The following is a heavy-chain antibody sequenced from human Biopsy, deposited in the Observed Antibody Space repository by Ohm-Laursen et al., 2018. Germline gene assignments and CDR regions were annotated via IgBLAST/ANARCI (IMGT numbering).Heavy chain of an antibody. CDR2: TYYRSQWHS. Sequence: LSLACAVSGDIVSNKDAAWNGLRRSPSRGLEWLGRTYYRSQWHSDYAVFVRSRITIKSDTSRNQFSLQLNSVTPDDTAVYFCARETPTGIPFNWFDPWGQGTLVTVSS. V-gene: IGHV6-1*01. D-gene: IGHD1-1*01. J-gene: IGHJ5*02. CDR1: GDIVSNKDAA. CDR3: ARETPTGIPFNWFDP.